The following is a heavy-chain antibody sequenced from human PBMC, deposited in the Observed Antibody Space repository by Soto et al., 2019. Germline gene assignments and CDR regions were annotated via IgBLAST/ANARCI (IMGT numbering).Heavy chain of an antibody. V-gene: IGHV4-61*01. Sequence: SETLSLTGTVSGGSVSGASYYWSWIRQPPGKTLEWIGYIYYRGNTNYNPSLKSRVTISIDTPKNQFSLQLSSVTAADTAVYYCARDVSSSSPWFDPWGPGTLVTVSS. CDR3: ARDVSSSSPWFDP. CDR2: IYYRGNT. J-gene: IGHJ5*02. CDR1: GGSVSGASYY. D-gene: IGHD6-13*01.